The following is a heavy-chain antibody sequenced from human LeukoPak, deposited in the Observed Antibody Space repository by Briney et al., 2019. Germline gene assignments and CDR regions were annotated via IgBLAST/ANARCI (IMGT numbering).Heavy chain of an antibody. Sequence: PSETLSLTCAVSGYSISSGYYWGWIRQPPGKGLEWIGSIYHSGSTYYNPPLKSRVTISVDTSKNQFSLNLSSVTAADTAVYYCARWCRASCYYFDHWGQGTLVTVSS. J-gene: IGHJ4*02. CDR1: GYSISSGYY. CDR3: ARWCRASCYYFDH. CDR2: IYHSGST. D-gene: IGHD2-2*01. V-gene: IGHV4-38-2*01.